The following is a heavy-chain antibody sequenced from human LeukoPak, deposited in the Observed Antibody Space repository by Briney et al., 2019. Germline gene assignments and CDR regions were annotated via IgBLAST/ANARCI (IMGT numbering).Heavy chain of an antibody. CDR2: IYYSGST. CDR3: ASRPYYGSGSYYYYYYMDV. J-gene: IGHJ6*03. Sequence: SETLSLTCTVSGGSISSYYWSWIRQPPGKGLEWIGYIYYSGSTNYNPSLKSRVTISVDTSKNQFSLKLSSVTAADTAVYYCASRPYYGSGSYYYYYYMDVWGKGTTVTISS. V-gene: IGHV4-59*12. D-gene: IGHD3-10*01. CDR1: GGSISSYY.